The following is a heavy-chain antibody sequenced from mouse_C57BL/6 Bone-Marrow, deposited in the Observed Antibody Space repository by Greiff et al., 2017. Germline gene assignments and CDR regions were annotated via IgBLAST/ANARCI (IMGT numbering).Heavy chain of an antibody. Sequence: VKVVESGAELARPGASVKLSCKASGYTFTSYGISWVKQRTGQGLEWIGEIYPRSGNTYYNEKFKGKATLTADKSSSTAYMELRSLTSEDSAVYFCARDLFAYWGQGTLVTVSA. CDR1: GYTFTSYG. CDR2: IYPRSGNT. J-gene: IGHJ3*01. CDR3: ARDLFAY. V-gene: IGHV1-81*01.